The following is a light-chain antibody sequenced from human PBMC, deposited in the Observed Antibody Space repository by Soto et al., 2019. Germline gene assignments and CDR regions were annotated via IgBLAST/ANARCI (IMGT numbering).Light chain of an antibody. J-gene: IGKJ4*01. Sequence: DIQMTQSPSSLSVSVGDRVTITCRASQGISNYLAWYQQKPGKVPKLLIYGGSTLQSGVPSRVSGSASGTDFTLTISSLQPEDVATYYCQQYTSVPLTFGGGTKVEIK. CDR3: QQYTSVPLT. CDR1: QGISNY. V-gene: IGKV1-27*01. CDR2: GGS.